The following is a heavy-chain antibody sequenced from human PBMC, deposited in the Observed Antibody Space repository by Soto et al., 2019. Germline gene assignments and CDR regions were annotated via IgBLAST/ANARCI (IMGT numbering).Heavy chain of an antibody. CDR1: GFTFSSYS. J-gene: IGHJ4*01. Sequence: EVQLVESGGGLDKPGGSLRLSCADSGFTFSSYSMNWVRQAPGKGLEWVSSIFISSSYIYYADSVKGRFTIYRDNAKNPLYLQIKSLRADDTAVYYCARVPYGGIYWREFDYCGQGTLVTVSS. CDR2: IFISSSYI. CDR3: ARVPYGGIYWREFDY. V-gene: IGHV3-21*01. D-gene: IGHD1-26*01.